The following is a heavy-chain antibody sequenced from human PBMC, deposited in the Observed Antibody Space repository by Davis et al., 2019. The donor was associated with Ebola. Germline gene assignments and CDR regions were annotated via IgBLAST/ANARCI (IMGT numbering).Heavy chain of an antibody. Sequence: MPSETLSLTCAVSGGSISSSNWWSWVRQPPGKGLEWIGEIYHSGSTNYNPSLKSRVTISVDKSKNQFSLKLSSVTAADTAVYYCARAPLLYSGYDLRHFDYWGQGTLVTVSS. CDR3: ARAPLLYSGYDLRHFDY. D-gene: IGHD5-12*01. CDR2: IYHSGST. J-gene: IGHJ4*02. V-gene: IGHV4-4*02. CDR1: GGSISSSNW.